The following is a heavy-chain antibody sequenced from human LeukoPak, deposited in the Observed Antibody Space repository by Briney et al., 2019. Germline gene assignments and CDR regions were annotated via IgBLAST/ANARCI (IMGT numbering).Heavy chain of an antibody. CDR3: ARHGDYDFWSGYYVHYYYGMDV. J-gene: IGHJ6*02. D-gene: IGHD3-3*01. CDR1: GGSFSGYY. CDR2: INHSGST. V-gene: IGHV4-34*01. Sequence: SETLSLTCAVYGGSFSGYYWSWIRQPPGKGLEWIGEINHSGSTNYNPSLKSRVTMSVDTSKNQFSLKLSSVTAADTAVYYCARHGDYDFWSGYYVHYYYGMDVWGQGTTVTVSS.